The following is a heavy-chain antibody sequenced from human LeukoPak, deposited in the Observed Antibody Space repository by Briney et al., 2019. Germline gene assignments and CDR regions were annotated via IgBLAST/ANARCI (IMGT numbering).Heavy chain of an antibody. CDR3: AKAFVYCSGGSCYDPIDY. V-gene: IGHV3-30*02. CDR1: GFTFSSYG. J-gene: IGHJ4*02. CDR2: IRYDGSNK. D-gene: IGHD2-15*01. Sequence: PGGSLRLSCAASGFTFSSYGMHWVRQAPGKGLEWVAFIRYDGSNKYYADSVKGRSTISRDNSKNTLYLQMNSLGAEDTAVYYCAKAFVYCSGGSCYDPIDYWGQGTLVTVSS.